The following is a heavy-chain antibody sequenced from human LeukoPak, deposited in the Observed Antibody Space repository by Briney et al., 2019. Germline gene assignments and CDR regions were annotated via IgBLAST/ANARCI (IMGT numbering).Heavy chain of an antibody. CDR2: IRAYNGNT. CDR3: ARDGGWFWRTDHDAFDI. CDR1: RYTFTSYG. Sequence: ASVKLSCKPSRYTFTSYGISWVRQSPGQGLEWLGWIRAYNGNTNYAQKLQGRVTMTTDTSTSTAYMELRSLRSDDTAVYYCARDGGWFWRTDHDAFDIWGQGTMVTVSS. D-gene: IGHD3-3*01. V-gene: IGHV1-18*01. J-gene: IGHJ3*02.